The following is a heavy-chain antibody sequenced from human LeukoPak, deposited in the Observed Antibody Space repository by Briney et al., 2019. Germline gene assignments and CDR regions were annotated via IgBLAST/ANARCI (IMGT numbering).Heavy chain of an antibody. D-gene: IGHD6-13*01. CDR2: INHSGST. CDR1: GGSFSGYY. CDR3: ARLLPGIAAAGTGSDY. Sequence: SETLSLTCAVYGGSFSGYYWSWIRQPPGKGLEWIGEINHSGSTNYNPSLKSRVTMSVDTSKNQFSLKLSSVTAADTAVYYCARLLPGIAAAGTGSDYWGQGTLVTVSS. J-gene: IGHJ4*02. V-gene: IGHV4-34*01.